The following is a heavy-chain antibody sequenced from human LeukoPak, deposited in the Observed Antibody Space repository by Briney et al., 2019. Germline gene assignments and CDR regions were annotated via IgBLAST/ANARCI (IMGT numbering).Heavy chain of an antibody. Sequence: SETLSLTCTVSGDSISTYYWSWVRQPPGKGLEWIGYIYYSGSTNYNPSLKSRVTISVDTSKNQFSLKLSSVTAADTAVYYCARGASGLTYDYGVNWGQGTLVTVSS. CDR3: ARGASGLTYDYGVN. CDR1: GDSISTYY. CDR2: IYYSGST. J-gene: IGHJ4*02. V-gene: IGHV4-59*01. D-gene: IGHD4-17*01.